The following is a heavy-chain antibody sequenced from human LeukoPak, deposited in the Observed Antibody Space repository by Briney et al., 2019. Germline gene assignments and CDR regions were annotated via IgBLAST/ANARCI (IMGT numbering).Heavy chain of an antibody. V-gene: IGHV3-7*01. J-gene: IGHJ4*02. CDR1: GFTFSSYW. Sequence: GGSLRLSCAASGFTFSSYWMSWVRQAPGKGLEWVANIKQDGSEKYYVDSVKGRFTISRDNAKNSLYLQMNSLRAEDTAVYYCAKGRPHNSDSVEFDYWGQGTLVTVSS. D-gene: IGHD5/OR15-5a*01. CDR3: AKGRPHNSDSVEFDY. CDR2: IKQDGSEK.